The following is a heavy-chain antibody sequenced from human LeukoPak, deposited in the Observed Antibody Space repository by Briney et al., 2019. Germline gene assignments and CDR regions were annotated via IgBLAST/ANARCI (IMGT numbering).Heavy chain of an antibody. CDR3: AKDLGGSVSGGPCYYYGMDV. CDR2: ISASGGST. J-gene: IGHJ6*02. V-gene: IGHV3-23*01. Sequence: GGSLRLSCAASGFTFSSYAMSWVREAPGKELEGSSAISASGGSTYSAASVKGRFTISRGNSKNTLYLQMNSLRAEDTAVYYCAKDLGGSVSGGPCYYYGMDVWGQGTTVTVSS. CDR1: GFTFSSYA. D-gene: IGHD2-15*01.